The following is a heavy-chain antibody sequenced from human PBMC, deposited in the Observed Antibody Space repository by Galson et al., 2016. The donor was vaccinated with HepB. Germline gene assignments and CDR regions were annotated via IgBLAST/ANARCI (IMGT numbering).Heavy chain of an antibody. J-gene: IGHJ4*02. CDR1: GFTFKNHP. CDR3: VRDPRLRHFHWIWQFDY. D-gene: IGHD3-9*01. Sequence: SLRLSCAASGFTFKNHPMHWVRQAPGKGLQWVAVISYDGRTFHADSVKGRFTISRDDSKNTLFLQMSSLRAEDTAVYYCVRDPRLRHFHWIWQFDYGGPGALVTVS. V-gene: IGHV3-30*04. CDR2: ISYDGRT.